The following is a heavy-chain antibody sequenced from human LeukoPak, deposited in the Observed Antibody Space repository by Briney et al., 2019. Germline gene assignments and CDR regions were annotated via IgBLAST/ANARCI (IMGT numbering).Heavy chain of an antibody. D-gene: IGHD6-6*01. J-gene: IGHJ4*02. CDR3: ARQYSSSSGPWGY. CDR2: IYPGDSDT. Sequence: GESLKISCKASGYSFTTYWIGWVRQMPGKGLEWMGIIYPGDSDTRYSPSFQGQVTISADKSISTAYLQWSSLKASDTAMYYCARQYSSSSGPWGYWGQGTLVTVSS. V-gene: IGHV5-51*01. CDR1: GYSFTTYW.